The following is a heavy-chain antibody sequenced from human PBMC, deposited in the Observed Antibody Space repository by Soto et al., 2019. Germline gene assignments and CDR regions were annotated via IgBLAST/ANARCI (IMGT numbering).Heavy chain of an antibody. CDR1: GFTFSKYW. V-gene: IGHV3-74*01. CDR2: ISSDGTTT. Sequence: EVQLVESGGGLVQPGKALRLSCAASGFTFSKYWMHWVRQAPGKGPVWVSYISSDGTTTDYADSVKGRFTISRDNAKNTLHLQMDSLRVEDTAVYYCAIQDCTNDVCLEAAVTVGGALEYWGQGAQVTVSS. J-gene: IGHJ4*02. D-gene: IGHD2-8*01. CDR3: AIQDCTNDVCLEAAVTVGGALEY.